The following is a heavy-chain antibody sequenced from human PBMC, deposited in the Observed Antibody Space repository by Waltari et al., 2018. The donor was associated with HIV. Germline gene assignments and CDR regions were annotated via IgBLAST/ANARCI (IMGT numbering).Heavy chain of an antibody. J-gene: IGHJ5*02. CDR2: RNPNSGNT. V-gene: IGHV1-8*01. CDR3: ATGVRSENGDTRFDP. D-gene: IGHD4-17*01. Sequence: QVQLVQSGAEVKKPGASVKVSCKASGYTFTSYDINWVRQATGQGLEWMGLRNPNSGNTGYAQKFQGRVTMTRNTSISTAYMGLSSLGSEDTAVYYCATGVRSENGDTRFDPWGQGTLVTVSS. CDR1: GYTFTSYD.